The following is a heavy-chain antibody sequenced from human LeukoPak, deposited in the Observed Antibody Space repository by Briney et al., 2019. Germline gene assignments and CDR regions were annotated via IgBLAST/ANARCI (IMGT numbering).Heavy chain of an antibody. V-gene: IGHV4-59*01. CDR3: ARARGYSGYDDAYYFDY. J-gene: IGHJ4*02. CDR2: IYYSGST. CDR1: GGSISSYY. D-gene: IGHD5-12*01. Sequence: SETLSLTCTVSGGSISSYYWSWIRQPPGKGLEWIGYIYYSGSTNYNPSLKSRVTISVDTSKNQFSLKLSSVTAADMAVYYCARARGYSGYDDAYYFDYWGQGTLVTVSS.